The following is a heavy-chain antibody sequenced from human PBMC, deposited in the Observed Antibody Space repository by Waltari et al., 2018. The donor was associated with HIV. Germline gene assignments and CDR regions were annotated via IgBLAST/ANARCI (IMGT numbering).Heavy chain of an antibody. CDR1: GGSFSGYY. V-gene: IGHV4-34*01. Sequence: QVQLQQWGAGLLKPSETLSLTCAVYGGSFSGYYGSWIRQPPGKGLEWIGEINHSGSTHYNPSLKSRVTISIDTSKNEFSLNLSSVTAADTAMYYCARGKEYTSSWNDYHYYAMDVWGPGTTVTVSS. CDR2: INHSGST. J-gene: IGHJ6*02. CDR3: ARGKEYTSSWNDYHYYAMDV. D-gene: IGHD6-13*01.